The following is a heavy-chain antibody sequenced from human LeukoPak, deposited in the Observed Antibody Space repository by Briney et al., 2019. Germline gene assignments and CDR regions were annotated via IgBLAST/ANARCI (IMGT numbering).Heavy chain of an antibody. CDR1: GFTFDDYA. V-gene: IGHV3-9*01. J-gene: IGHJ1*01. D-gene: IGHD6-13*01. CDR2: ISWNSGSI. Sequence: GGSLRLSCAASGFTFDDYAMHWVRQAPGKGLEWVSGISWNSGSIGYADSVKGRFTISRDNAKNSLYLQMNSLRAEDTALYYCAKDIDSSRWYGEYFQHWGQGTLVTVSS. CDR3: AKDIDSSRWYGEYFQH.